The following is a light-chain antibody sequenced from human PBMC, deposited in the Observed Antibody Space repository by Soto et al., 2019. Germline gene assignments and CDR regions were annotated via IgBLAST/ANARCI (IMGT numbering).Light chain of an antibody. J-gene: IGLJ2*01. CDR1: SSDVGGFNY. V-gene: IGLV2-14*03. CDR3: NAFTGSSTPVV. CDR2: DVT. Sequence: QSALTQPASVSGSHGQSITSSCTGTSSDVGGFNYVSWYQQHPGKAPKLMIYDVTNRPSGVSFRFYGSKSGNTASLTISGLQAEDEADYYCNAFTGSSTPVVFGGGTKLTVL.